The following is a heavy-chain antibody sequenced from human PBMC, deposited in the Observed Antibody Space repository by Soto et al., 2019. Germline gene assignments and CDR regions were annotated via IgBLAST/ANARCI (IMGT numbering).Heavy chain of an antibody. CDR1: GYTFTSYG. J-gene: IGHJ6*02. CDR2: ISAYNGNT. Sequence: QVQLVQSGAEVKKPGASVKVSCKASGYTFTSYGISWVRQAPGQGLEWMGWISAYNGNTNYAHKPQGRVTMTTDTSTRHAYMELRSLRSDDTAVYYCAIEIRWYSSSSFYYGMDVWGQGTTVTVCS. CDR3: AIEIRWYSSSSFYYGMDV. D-gene: IGHD6-6*01. V-gene: IGHV1-18*01.